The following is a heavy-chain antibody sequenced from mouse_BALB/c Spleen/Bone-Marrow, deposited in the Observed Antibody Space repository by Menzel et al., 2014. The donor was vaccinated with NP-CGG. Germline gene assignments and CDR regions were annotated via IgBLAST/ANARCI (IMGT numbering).Heavy chain of an antibody. D-gene: IGHD1-1*01. CDR3: AREDGLWYFDV. CDR2: ILPGSGST. V-gene: IGHV1-9*01. Sequence: VHLVESGAELMKPGASVKISCKATGYTFSSYWIEWVKQRPGHGLERIGEILPGSGSTNYNEKFKGKATFTADTSSNTAYMQLSSLTSEDSAVYYCAREDGLWYFDVWGAGTTVTVSS. CDR1: GYTFSSYW. J-gene: IGHJ1*01.